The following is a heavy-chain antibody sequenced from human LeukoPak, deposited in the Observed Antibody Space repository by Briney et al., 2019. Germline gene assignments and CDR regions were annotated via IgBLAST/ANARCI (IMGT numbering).Heavy chain of an antibody. J-gene: IGHJ4*02. CDR2: ISGSGGST. V-gene: IGHV3-23*01. CDR3: AKEGSVPPIWSGYFGY. Sequence: QPGGSLRLSCAASGFTFSSYAMSWVRQAPGKGLEWVSAISGSGGSTYYADSVKGRFTISRDNSKNTLYLQMNSLRAEDTAVYYCAKEGSVPPIWSGYFGYWGQGTLVTVSS. CDR1: GFTFSSYA. D-gene: IGHD3-3*01.